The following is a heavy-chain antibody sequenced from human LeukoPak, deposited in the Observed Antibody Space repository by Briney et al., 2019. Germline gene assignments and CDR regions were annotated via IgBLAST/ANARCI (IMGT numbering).Heavy chain of an antibody. CDR2: FDPEDGET. D-gene: IGHD3-10*01. J-gene: IGHJ4*02. CDR3: ASGGPNYYGSGSYINPRYFDY. CDR1: GYTLTELS. V-gene: IGHV1-24*01. Sequence: EASVKVSCKVSGYTLTELSMHWVRQAPGKGLEWMGGFDPEDGETIYAQKFQGRVTMTEDTSTDTAYMELSSLRSEDTAVYYCASGGPNYYGSGSYINPRYFDYWGQGTLVTVSS.